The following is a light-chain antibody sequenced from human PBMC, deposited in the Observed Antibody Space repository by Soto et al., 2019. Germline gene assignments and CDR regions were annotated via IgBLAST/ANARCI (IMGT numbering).Light chain of an antibody. J-gene: IGLJ1*01. Sequence: QSVLTQPASVSGSPGQSITISCTGTSSDVGIYNYVSWYQQHPGKAPKLMIYQVTNRPSGVSNRFSGSKSGNTASHTISGLQAEDEADYYCSSYTGSTNYVFGTGTKV. CDR1: SSDVGIYNY. CDR3: SSYTGSTNYV. V-gene: IGLV2-14*01. CDR2: QVT.